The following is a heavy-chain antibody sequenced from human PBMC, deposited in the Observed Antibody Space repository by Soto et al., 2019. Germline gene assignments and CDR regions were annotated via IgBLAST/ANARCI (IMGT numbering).Heavy chain of an antibody. Sequence: QVQLQESGPGLVKPSQTLSLTCIVSGASISSGGHYWSWIRQHPGKGLEWIGYIYTSGSTYYNPSLKSRVTISMDTSKNQFSLKLTSVTAADTAVYFCARDGSSGYYFVYWGQGTLVTVSS. CDR2: IYTSGST. J-gene: IGHJ4*02. D-gene: IGHD3-22*01. CDR3: ARDGSSGYYFVY. CDR1: GASISSGGHY. V-gene: IGHV4-31*03.